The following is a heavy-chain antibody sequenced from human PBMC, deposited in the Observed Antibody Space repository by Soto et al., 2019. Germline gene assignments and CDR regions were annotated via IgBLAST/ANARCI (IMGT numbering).Heavy chain of an antibody. J-gene: IGHJ6*01. V-gene: IGHV1-2*02. CDR1: GYPFTGPY. D-gene: IGHD4-4*01. CDR2: INPSSGGT. Sequence: ASVKASCKASGYPFTGPYIYWVRQAPGQGLAWMGWINPSSGGTEFAEKFQGRVTVTRDTSIRTVFLQLNSLTSDDKGVYFCAPDFRTYSHGVGGWGKGTAFATSS. CDR3: APDFRTYSHGVGG.